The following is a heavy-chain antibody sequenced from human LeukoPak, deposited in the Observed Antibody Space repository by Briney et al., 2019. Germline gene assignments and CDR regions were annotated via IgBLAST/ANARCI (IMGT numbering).Heavy chain of an antibody. CDR2: MNPNSGNT. V-gene: IGHV1-8*01. Sequence: ASVKVSCKASGYTFTSYDINWVRQATGQGLEWMGWMNPNSGNTGYAQKFQGRVTMNRSTSISTAYMELSSLRSEDTAVYYCARGLGYSYGSSDYWGQGTLVTVSS. D-gene: IGHD5-18*01. CDR1: GYTFTSYD. CDR3: ARGLGYSYGSSDY. J-gene: IGHJ4*02.